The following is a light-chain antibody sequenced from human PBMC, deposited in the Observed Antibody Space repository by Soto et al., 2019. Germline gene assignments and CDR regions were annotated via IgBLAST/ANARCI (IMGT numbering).Light chain of an antibody. CDR3: SSYTSSRVWV. J-gene: IGLJ3*02. CDR2: EVS. CDR1: SSDVGGYNY. Sequence: QSALTQPASVSGSPGQSITISCTGTSSDVGGYNYVSWYQQYPGKARKLMIFEVSNRPAGVSNRFSGSKSGNTASLTVSGLQGEDEADYYCSSYTSSRVWVFGGGTKLTVL. V-gene: IGLV2-14*01.